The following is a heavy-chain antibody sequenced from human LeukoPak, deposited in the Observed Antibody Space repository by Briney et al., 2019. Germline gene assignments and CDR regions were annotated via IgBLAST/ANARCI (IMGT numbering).Heavy chain of an antibody. J-gene: IGHJ4*02. CDR2: ISGSGDST. CDR1: GFTFSSYS. CDR3: ARGPSGYHNT. V-gene: IGHV3-23*01. D-gene: IGHD5-12*01. Sequence: GGTLRLSCVVSGFTFSSYSMSWVRQAPGKGLEWVSAISGSGDSTYYADSVKGRFTISRDNSKNTLYLQMNSLRAEDTAVYYCARGPSGYHNTGGQGTLVTVSS.